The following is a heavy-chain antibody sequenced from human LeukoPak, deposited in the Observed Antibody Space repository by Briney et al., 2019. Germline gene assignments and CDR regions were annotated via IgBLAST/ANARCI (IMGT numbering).Heavy chain of an antibody. J-gene: IGHJ3*02. V-gene: IGHV3-23*01. Sequence: GGSLRLSCAASGFTFTSHAMSWVRQAPGKGLEWVSTISGGGGVTYYTASVKGRFTISRDNSKNTLYVQMNSLRAEDTAVYYCARAPRGVHDAFDIWGQGTMVTVSS. D-gene: IGHD3-16*01. CDR1: GFTFTSHA. CDR2: ISGGGGVT. CDR3: ARAPRGVHDAFDI.